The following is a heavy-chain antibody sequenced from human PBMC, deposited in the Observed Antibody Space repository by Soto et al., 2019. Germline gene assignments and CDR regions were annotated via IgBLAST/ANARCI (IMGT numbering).Heavy chain of an antibody. CDR3: ARGGTTVVTWLGMDV. CDR2: IYYSGSTNSGST. CDR1: GGSISRYY. V-gene: IGHV4-59*01. D-gene: IGHD1-7*01. J-gene: IGHJ6*02. Sequence: PSETLSLTCTVSGGSISRYYWSWIRQPPGKGPEWIGYIYYSGSTNSGSTNYNPSLKSRITISVDTSKNQFSLKLSSVTAADTAVYYCARGGTTVVTWLGMDVWGQGTTVTVSS.